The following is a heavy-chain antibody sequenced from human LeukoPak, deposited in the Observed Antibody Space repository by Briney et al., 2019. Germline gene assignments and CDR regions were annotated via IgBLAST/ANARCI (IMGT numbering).Heavy chain of an antibody. CDR3: AREDTGFDY. CDR1: GGSFSGYY. Sequence: SETLSLTCAVYGGSFSGYYWSWLRQPPGKGLEWIGEINHSGGTNYNPSLKSRVTISVDTSKNHFSLQLRSVTAADTAVYYCAREDTGFDYWGQGTLVTVSS. CDR2: INHSGGT. V-gene: IGHV4-34*01. J-gene: IGHJ4*02. D-gene: IGHD5-18*01.